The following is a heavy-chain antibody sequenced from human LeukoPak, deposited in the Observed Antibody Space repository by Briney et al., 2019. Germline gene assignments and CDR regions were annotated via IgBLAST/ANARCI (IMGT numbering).Heavy chain of an antibody. V-gene: IGHV1-8*01. CDR1: GYTFTSYD. D-gene: IGHD3-22*01. Sequence: ASVKVSCKASGYTFTSYDINWVRQATGQGLEWMGWMNPNSGNTGYAQKFQGRVTITADKSTSTAYMELSSLRSEDTAVYYCARGELLNYYDSSGFDYWGQGTLVTVSS. CDR3: ARGELLNYYDSSGFDY. J-gene: IGHJ4*02. CDR2: MNPNSGNT.